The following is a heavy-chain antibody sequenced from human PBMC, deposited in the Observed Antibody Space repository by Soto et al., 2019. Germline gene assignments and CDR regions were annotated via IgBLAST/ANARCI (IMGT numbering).Heavy chain of an antibody. CDR1: GFTFSSYW. CDR3: ARDPTNLAVAGAWGY. D-gene: IGHD6-19*01. V-gene: IGHV3-7*01. Sequence: EVQLVESGGGLVQPGGSLRLSCAASGFTFSSYWMSWVRQAPGKGLEWVANIKQDGSEKYYVDSVKGRFTISRDNAKNSLYLQMNSLRAEDTAVYYCARDPTNLAVAGAWGYWGQGTLVTVSS. CDR2: IKQDGSEK. J-gene: IGHJ4*02.